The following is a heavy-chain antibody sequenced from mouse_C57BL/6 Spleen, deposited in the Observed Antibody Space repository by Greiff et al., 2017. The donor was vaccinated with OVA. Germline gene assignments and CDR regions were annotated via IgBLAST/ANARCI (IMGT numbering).Heavy chain of an antibody. J-gene: IGHJ1*03. CDR1: GYTFTSYN. D-gene: IGHD2-10*01. CDR3: ASQGPYCCTYWYFDV. Sequence: SGAELVRPGASVKLSCKASGYTFTSYNMHWVKQTPRQGLEWIGAIYPGNGDTSYNQKFKGKATLTVDKSSSTAYMQLSSLTSEDSAVYVCASQGPYCCTYWYFDVWGTGTTVTVSS. V-gene: IGHV1-12*01. CDR2: IYPGNGDT.